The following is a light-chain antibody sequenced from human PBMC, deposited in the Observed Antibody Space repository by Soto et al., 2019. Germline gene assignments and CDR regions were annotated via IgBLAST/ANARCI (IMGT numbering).Light chain of an antibody. CDR2: DAS. CDR1: QSISSN. V-gene: IGKV3-15*01. J-gene: IGKJ1*01. Sequence: ETVMTQSPATLSVSPGERATLSCRASQSISSNLAWFKQKPGQAPRLLIYDASTMATGFPARFSGSGSGTDFTLTITRLEPEDFAVYYCQQYGGSPRTFGQGTKVDI. CDR3: QQYGGSPRT.